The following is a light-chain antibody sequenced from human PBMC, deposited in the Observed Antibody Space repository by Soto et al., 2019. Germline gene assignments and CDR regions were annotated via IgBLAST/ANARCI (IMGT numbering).Light chain of an antibody. CDR2: GAS. J-gene: IGKJ1*01. CDR1: QSVSSSY. Sequence: EIVLTQSPGTLSLSPGERATLSCRASQSVSSSYLAWYQQKPGQAPRLLIYGASSRATGIPDRFSGSGSGTDFTLTMSRLEPEDCAVYYCQQYGSSPQTFGQGTKVEIK. V-gene: IGKV3-20*01. CDR3: QQYGSSPQT.